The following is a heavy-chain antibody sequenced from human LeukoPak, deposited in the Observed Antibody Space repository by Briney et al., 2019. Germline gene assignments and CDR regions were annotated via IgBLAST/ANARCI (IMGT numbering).Heavy chain of an antibody. V-gene: IGHV3-21*01. CDR1: GFTFSSYS. D-gene: IGHD3-22*01. CDR3: ARGRYQYDSSVYLFDY. CDR2: ISSSSSYI. J-gene: IGHJ4*02. Sequence: GGSLRLSCAASGFTFSSYSMNWVRQAPGKGLEWVSSISSSSSYIYYADSVKGRFTISRDNSKNTLYLQMNSLRAEDTAVYYCARGRYQYDSSVYLFDYWGQGTLVTVSS.